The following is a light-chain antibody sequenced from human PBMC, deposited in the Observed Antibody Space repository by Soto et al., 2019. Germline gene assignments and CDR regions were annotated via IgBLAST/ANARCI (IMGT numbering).Light chain of an antibody. CDR2: EVC. V-gene: IGLV2-14*01. J-gene: IGLJ3*02. CDR3: SSYTTTSTLL. CDR1: NRDIGAYNL. Sequence: QSALTQPASVSGSLGQSITISCTGSNRDIGAYNLVSWYQQYPDTAPKLIIYEVCNRPSGVSYRFTGSRSGNTASLTISALQADDESTFYCSSYTTTSTLLFGGGTKLTVL.